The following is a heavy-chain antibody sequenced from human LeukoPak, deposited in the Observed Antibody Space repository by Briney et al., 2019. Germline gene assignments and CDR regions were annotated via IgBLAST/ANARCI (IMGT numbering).Heavy chain of an antibody. J-gene: IGHJ6*03. D-gene: IGHD2-15*01. V-gene: IGHV1-69*13. CDR3: ARLVVVAATHYYYMDV. CDR1: GGTFSSYA. CDR2: IIPIFGTA. Sequence: ASVKVSCKASGGTFSSYAISWVRQAPGQGLEWMGGIIPIFGTANYAQKFQGRVTITADESTSTAYMELSSLRSEDTAVYYCARLVVVAATHYYYMDVWGKGTTVTVSS.